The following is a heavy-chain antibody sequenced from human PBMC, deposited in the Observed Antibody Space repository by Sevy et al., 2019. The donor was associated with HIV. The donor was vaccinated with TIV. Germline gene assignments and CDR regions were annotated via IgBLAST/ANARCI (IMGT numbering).Heavy chain of an antibody. CDR3: AGGRYCSSTSCYWTEVSMDV. CDR2: LNPNCGNT. CDR1: GYTFTSYD. Sequence: ASVKVSSKASGYTFTSYDINWVRQATGQRLEWMGWLNPNCGNTGYAQKFQGRVTMTRNTSISTAYTELSSLRSEDTAVYYCAGGRYCSSTSCYWTEVSMDVWVQGTTVTVSS. J-gene: IGHJ6*02. D-gene: IGHD2-2*01. V-gene: IGHV1-8*01.